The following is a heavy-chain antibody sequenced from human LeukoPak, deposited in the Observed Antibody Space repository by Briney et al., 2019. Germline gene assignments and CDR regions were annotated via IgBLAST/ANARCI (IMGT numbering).Heavy chain of an antibody. J-gene: IGHJ6*03. D-gene: IGHD6-13*01. CDR3: ARVMVAAAGAGVYYMDV. CDR1: GYTFTSYD. CDR2: ISAYNGNT. Sequence: ASVKVSCKASGYTFTSYDINWVRQAPGQGLEWMGWISAYNGNTNYAQKLQGRVTMTTDTSTSTAYMELRSLRSDDTAVYYCARVMVAAAGAGVYYMDVWGKGTTVTVSS. V-gene: IGHV1-18*01.